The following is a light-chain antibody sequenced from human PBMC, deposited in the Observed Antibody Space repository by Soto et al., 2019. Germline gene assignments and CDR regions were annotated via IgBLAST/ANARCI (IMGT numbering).Light chain of an antibody. CDR1: SSNIGSNT. Sequence: QAVVTQPPSASGTPGQRVTISCSGSSSNIGSNTVNWYQQLPGTAPKLLIYSNNQRPSGVPDRFSGSKSGTSASLAISGLQSEDEADYYCAAWDDSLNGRVFGGRTKLTVL. CDR2: SNN. CDR3: AAWDDSLNGRV. V-gene: IGLV1-44*01. J-gene: IGLJ3*02.